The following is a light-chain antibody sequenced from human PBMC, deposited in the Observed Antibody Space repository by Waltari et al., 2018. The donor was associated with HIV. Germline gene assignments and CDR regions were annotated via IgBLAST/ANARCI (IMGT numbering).Light chain of an antibody. CDR1: QGISPF. CDR2: AAS. V-gene: IGKV1-9*01. Sequence: DIQLTQSPSFLSASVGDRVTIACRASQGISPFLAWYQQKPGKAPNLLIYAASTLQSGVPSRFSGSGSGTEFTLTISSLQPEDFATYYCEQLNSYPLTFGGGTKVEIK. CDR3: EQLNSYPLT. J-gene: IGKJ4*01.